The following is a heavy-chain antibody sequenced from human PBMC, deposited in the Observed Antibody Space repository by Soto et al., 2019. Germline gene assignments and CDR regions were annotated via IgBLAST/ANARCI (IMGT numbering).Heavy chain of an antibody. Sequence: QVQLVESGGGVVQPGRSLILSCSTSGFTFSTYGMHWVRQAPGKGLEWLAVISNAGSIKYYADSVKGRFTLSRDSSENTRHLTTHRLRVGDTAVYYCGKAWNCLDWEGFYWGQGTLVHVSS. CDR1: GFTFSTYG. D-gene: IGHD1-7*01. J-gene: IGHJ4*02. V-gene: IGHV3-30*18. CDR2: ISNAGSIK. CDR3: GKAWNCLDWEGFY.